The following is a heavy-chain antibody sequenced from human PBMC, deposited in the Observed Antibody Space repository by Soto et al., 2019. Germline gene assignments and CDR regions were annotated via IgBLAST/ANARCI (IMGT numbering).Heavy chain of an antibody. CDR2: ISSSSSYI. D-gene: IGHD6-19*01. CDR3: ARAIAVAGTKPG. CDR1: GFTFSSYS. J-gene: IGHJ4*02. Sequence: EVQLVESGGGLVKPGGSLRLSCAASGFTFSSYSMNWVRQAPGKGLEWVSSISSSSSYIYYADSVKGRFTISRDNAKNSLYPQMNSLRDEDTAVYYCARAIAVAGTKPGWGQGTLVTGSS. V-gene: IGHV3-21*01.